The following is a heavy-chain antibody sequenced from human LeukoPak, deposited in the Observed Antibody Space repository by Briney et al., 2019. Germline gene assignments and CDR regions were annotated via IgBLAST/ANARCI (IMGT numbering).Heavy chain of an antibody. J-gene: IGHJ4*02. Sequence: GGSVTVSCKASGYTFTGYYMHWVRQAPGQGLEWMGWINPKNGGTYYVQNFQGRVTMTRDTSISTVYLEVSRLTSDDTAMYYCARDNSMTEFDYWGQGSLVTVSS. V-gene: IGHV1-2*02. CDR1: GYTFTGYY. CDR3: ARDNSMTEFDY. CDR2: INPKNGGT.